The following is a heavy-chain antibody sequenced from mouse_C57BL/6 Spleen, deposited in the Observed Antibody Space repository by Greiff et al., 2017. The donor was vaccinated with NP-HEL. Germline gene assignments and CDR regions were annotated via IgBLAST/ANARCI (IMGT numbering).Heavy chain of an antibody. Sequence: QVQLQQPGAELVKPGASVKMSCKASGYTFTSYWITWVKPRPGQGLEWIGDIYPGSGSTNYNEKFKSKATLTVDTSSSTAYMQLSSLTSEDSAVYYCARGSYYSNSLAMDYWGQGTSVTVSS. CDR1: GYTFTSYW. CDR2: IYPGSGST. J-gene: IGHJ4*01. D-gene: IGHD2-5*01. V-gene: IGHV1-55*01. CDR3: ARGSYYSNSLAMDY.